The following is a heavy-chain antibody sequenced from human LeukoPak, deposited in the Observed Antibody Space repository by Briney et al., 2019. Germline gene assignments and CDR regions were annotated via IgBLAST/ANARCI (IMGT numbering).Heavy chain of an antibody. V-gene: IGHV4-59*08. Sequence: SETLSLTCTVSGGSFSSYSWSWIRQPPGKGLEWIGYIYYSGSTNYNPSLKSRVTISVDTSKNQFSLKLSSVTAADTAVYYCARHLAAGRAGWFDPWGQGTLVTVSS. CDR2: IYYSGST. J-gene: IGHJ5*02. CDR1: GGSFSSYS. D-gene: IGHD6-13*01. CDR3: ARHLAAGRAGWFDP.